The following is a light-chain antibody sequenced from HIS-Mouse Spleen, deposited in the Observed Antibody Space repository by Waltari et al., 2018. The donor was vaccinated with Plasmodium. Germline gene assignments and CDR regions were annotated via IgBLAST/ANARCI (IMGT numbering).Light chain of an antibody. J-gene: IGLJ2*01. CDR3: QAWDSSTAVG. CDR1: KLGDKY. CDR2: QDS. V-gene: IGLV3-1*01. Sequence: SYELTQPPSVSVSPGQTASITCSGDKLGDKYACWYQQKPGQSPVLVIYQDSKRPSGIPGRFSGSNSGNTSTLTISGTQAMDEADYYCQAWDSSTAVGFGGGTKLTVL.